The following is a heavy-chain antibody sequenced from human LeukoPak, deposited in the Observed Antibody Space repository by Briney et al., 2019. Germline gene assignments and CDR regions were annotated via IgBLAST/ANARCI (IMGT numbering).Heavy chain of an antibody. J-gene: IGHJ4*02. CDR1: GFTFTSYA. CDR2: ISNIGGST. D-gene: IGHD3-22*01. Sequence: GGSLRLSCAASGFTFTSYAMSWVRQAPGKGLEGVSSISNIGGSTYYADSVKGRFTISRDNSKNTLYLQMNSLRAEDTAVYYCAKDGYYYDSSGSDYWGQGTLVTVSS. V-gene: IGHV3-23*01. CDR3: AKDGYYYDSSGSDY.